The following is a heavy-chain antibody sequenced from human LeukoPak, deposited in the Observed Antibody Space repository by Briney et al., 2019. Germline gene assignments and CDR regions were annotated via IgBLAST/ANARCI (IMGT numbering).Heavy chain of an antibody. D-gene: IGHD6-13*01. J-gene: IGHJ6*02. CDR3: AKGRIDSGSWYYYYGMDV. CDR2: ISGSGGST. Sequence: GGSLRLSCAASGFTFSSYAMNWVRQAPGKGLEWVSAISGSGGSTYYADSVKGRFTISRDNSKNTLYLQMNSLRAEDTAVYYCAKGRIDSGSWYYYYGMDVWAKGPRSPSP. CDR1: GFTFSSYA. V-gene: IGHV3-23*01.